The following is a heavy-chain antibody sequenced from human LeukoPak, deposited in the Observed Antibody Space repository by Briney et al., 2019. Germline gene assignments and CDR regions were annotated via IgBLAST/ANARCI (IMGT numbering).Heavy chain of an antibody. CDR2: ISSSGSTI. Sequence: GGSLRLSCAASGFTFSSFEMNWVRQAPGKGLEWVSHISSSGSTIYYADSVKGRFTISRDNAKNSLYLQMNSLRAEDTAVYYCAELGITMIGGVWGKGTTVTISS. V-gene: IGHV3-48*03. CDR3: AELGITMIGGV. J-gene: IGHJ6*04. D-gene: IGHD3-10*02. CDR1: GFTFSSFE.